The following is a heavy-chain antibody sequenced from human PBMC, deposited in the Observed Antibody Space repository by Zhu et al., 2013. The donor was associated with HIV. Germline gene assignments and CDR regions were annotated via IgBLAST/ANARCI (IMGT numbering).Heavy chain of an antibody. CDR1: GGSFSGYY. Sequence: QVQLQQWGAGLLKPSETLSLTCAVYGGSFSGYYWSWIRQPPGKGLECIGEINHSGSINYNPSLESRVSISIDTSKNQFSLNLTSVTAADTAVYYCARGKHNPPYKRAVASTGLPFDIWGQGTLITVSS. J-gene: IGHJ3*02. CDR3: ARGKHNPPYKRAVASTGLPFDI. CDR2: INHSGSI. D-gene: IGHD6-19*01. V-gene: IGHV4-34*02.